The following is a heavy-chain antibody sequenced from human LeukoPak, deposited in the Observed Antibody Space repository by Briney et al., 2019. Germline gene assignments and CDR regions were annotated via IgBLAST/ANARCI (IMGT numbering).Heavy chain of an antibody. D-gene: IGHD3-10*01. J-gene: IGHJ4*02. V-gene: IGHV3-7*01. CDR1: GFTFR. CDR3: AHLPSSGTGIVDY. Sequence: GGSLRLSCAASGFTFRMSWVRQAPGKGLEWVANIQQDGSEKYYVDSVKGRFTISRDNAKNSLYLQMNSLRAEDTAVYYCAHLPSSGTGIVDYWGQGTLVTVSS. CDR2: IQQDGSEK.